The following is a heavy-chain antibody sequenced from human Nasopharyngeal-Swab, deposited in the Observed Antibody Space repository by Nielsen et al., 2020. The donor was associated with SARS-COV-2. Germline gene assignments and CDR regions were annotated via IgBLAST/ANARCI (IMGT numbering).Heavy chain of an antibody. V-gene: IGHV3-21*01. J-gene: IGHJ3*02. CDR3: ARDAPEGYYYGSGSYYKQAFDI. D-gene: IGHD3-10*01. CDR2: ISSSSSYI. Sequence: WIRQSPGKGLEWVSSISSSSSYIYDADSVKGRFTIPRDNAKNSLYLQMNSLRAEDTAVYYCARDAPEGYYYGSGSYYKQAFDIWGQGTMVTVSS.